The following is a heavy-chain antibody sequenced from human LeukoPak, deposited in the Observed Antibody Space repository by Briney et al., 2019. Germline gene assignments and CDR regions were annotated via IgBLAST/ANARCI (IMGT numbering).Heavy chain of an antibody. CDR2: ISSSGSII. V-gene: IGHV3-11*04. CDR1: GFTFSDYY. CDR3: AREDSGYDNNAFDI. D-gene: IGHD5-12*01. J-gene: IGHJ3*02. Sequence: GGSLRLSCAASGFTFSDYYMSWIRQAPGKGLERVSYISSSGSIIYYAESVKGRFTISRDNAKNSLYLQMNSLRAEDTAVYYCAREDSGYDNNAFDIWGQGTMVTVSS.